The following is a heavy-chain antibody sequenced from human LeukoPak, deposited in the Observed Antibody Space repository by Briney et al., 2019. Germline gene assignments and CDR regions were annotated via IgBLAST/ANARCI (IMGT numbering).Heavy chain of an antibody. Sequence: ASVKVSCKASGYTFTSYGISWVRQAPGQGLEWMGWISAYNGNTNYAQKLQGRVTMTTDTSTSTAYMELRSLRSDDTAVYYCARDSATYYYDSSGYFGSPEPYYMDVWGKGTTVTISS. CDR2: ISAYNGNT. CDR3: ARDSATYYYDSSGYFGSPEPYYMDV. J-gene: IGHJ6*03. CDR1: GYTFTSYG. D-gene: IGHD3-22*01. V-gene: IGHV1-18*01.